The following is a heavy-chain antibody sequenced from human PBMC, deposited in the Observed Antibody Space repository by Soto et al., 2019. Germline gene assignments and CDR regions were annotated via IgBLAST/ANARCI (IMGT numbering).Heavy chain of an antibody. Sequence: QVQLVESGGGVVQPGRSLRLSCVASGFTFSTYGMQWVRQAPGRGLDWVALIWNDGSNKYYVDSVKGRFTISRDNSKNTLYLQMDGLRAEDTAVYYCARDMGYSSGHGFDYWGQGTLVTVSS. D-gene: IGHD6-19*01. J-gene: IGHJ4*02. CDR1: GFTFSTYG. CDR3: ARDMGYSSGHGFDY. V-gene: IGHV3-33*01. CDR2: IWNDGSNK.